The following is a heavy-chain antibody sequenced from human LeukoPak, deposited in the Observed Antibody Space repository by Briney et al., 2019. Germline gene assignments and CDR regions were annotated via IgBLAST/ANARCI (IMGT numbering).Heavy chain of an antibody. D-gene: IGHD3-10*01. CDR2: IYYSGST. J-gene: IGHJ5*02. CDR1: GGSISSSSYY. CDR3: AGRKRTPRLLWFGDPFLRWFDP. V-gene: IGHV4-39*01. Sequence: SETLSLTCTVSGGSISSSSYYWGWIRQPPGKGLEWIGSIYYSGSTYYNPSLKSRVTISVDTSKNQFSLKLSSVNAADTAVYYCAGRKRTPRLLWFGDPFLRWFDPWGQGTLVTVSS.